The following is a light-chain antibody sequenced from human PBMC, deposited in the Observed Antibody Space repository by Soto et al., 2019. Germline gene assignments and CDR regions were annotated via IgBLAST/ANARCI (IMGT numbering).Light chain of an antibody. Sequence: QSVLTQPPSLSGAPGQRVTISCTGSSSNIGAGYDVHWYQQRPGTAPKLLIFGNSNRPSGVPDRFSGSKSGTSASLAITGLQAEDEGDYYCQSYDSTLSARYVFGTGTKLTVL. CDR3: QSYDSTLSARYV. CDR2: GNS. V-gene: IGLV1-40*01. J-gene: IGLJ1*01. CDR1: SSNIGAGYD.